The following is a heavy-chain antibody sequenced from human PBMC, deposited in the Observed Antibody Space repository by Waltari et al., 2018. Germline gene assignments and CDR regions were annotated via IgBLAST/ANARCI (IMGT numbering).Heavy chain of an antibody. J-gene: IGHJ3*02. V-gene: IGHV3-30*18. CDR1: GFRFSSFG. CDR2: ISYDGSNK. CDR3: AKGAVGGAYSSTFPLDAFDI. D-gene: IGHD6-13*01. Sequence: QVQLVESGGGVVQPGRSLRLSCAASGFRFSSFGIHWVRQAPGKGLEWVAVISYDGSNKYYADSVKGRFTISRDNSKNTLFLQMNSLRPEDTAVYYCAKGAVGGAYSSTFPLDAFDIWGQGTMVTVSS.